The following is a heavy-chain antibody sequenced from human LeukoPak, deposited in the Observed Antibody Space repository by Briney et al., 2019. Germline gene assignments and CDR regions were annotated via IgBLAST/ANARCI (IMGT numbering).Heavy chain of an antibody. J-gene: IGHJ4*02. CDR2: ISAYNGNT. CDR3: ARSRLTYFDY. Sequence: ASVKVSCKASGYTFTTYDISWVRQAPGQGLEWMGWISAYNGNTNFAQKLQGRVTMTTDTSTSTAYVELRSLKSDDTAVYYCARSRLTYFDYWGQGTLVTVSS. CDR1: GYTFTTYD. D-gene: IGHD3-16*01. V-gene: IGHV1-18*01.